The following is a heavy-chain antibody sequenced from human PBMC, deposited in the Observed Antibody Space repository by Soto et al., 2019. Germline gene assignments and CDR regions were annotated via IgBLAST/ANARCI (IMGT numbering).Heavy chain of an antibody. J-gene: IGHJ5*02. Sequence: SETLSLTCTVSGGSVSSYYWSWIRQPPGKGLEWIGYIYYSGSTNYNPSLKSRVTISVDTSKNQFSLKLSSVTAADTAVYYCARLIDIVVVVAATLRGAWFDPWGQGTLVTVSS. CDR2: IYYSGST. CDR3: ARLIDIVVVVAATLRGAWFDP. V-gene: IGHV4-59*02. D-gene: IGHD2-15*01. CDR1: GGSVSSYY.